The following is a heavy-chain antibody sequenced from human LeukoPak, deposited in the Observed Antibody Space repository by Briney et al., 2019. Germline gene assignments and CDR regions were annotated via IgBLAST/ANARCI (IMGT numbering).Heavy chain of an antibody. D-gene: IGHD3-9*01. CDR3: ERAISANFFDY. CDR2: VYSSGST. J-gene: IGHJ4*02. V-gene: IGHV4-59*01. Sequence: KASETLSLTCSVSGGSITGYYWSWIRQPPGKGLEWIGYVYSSGSTNYLSSLKSRVTMSIDMSKNQFSLRLTAVTAADTAFYYCERAISANFFDYWGQGTLVTVSS. CDR1: GGSITGYY.